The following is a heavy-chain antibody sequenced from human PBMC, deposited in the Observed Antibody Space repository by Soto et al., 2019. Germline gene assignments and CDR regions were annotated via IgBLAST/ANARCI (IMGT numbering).Heavy chain of an antibody. CDR1: GGSISSGGYS. J-gene: IGHJ4*02. D-gene: IGHD3-16*01. CDR2: IYHSWST. CDR3: ARAPLGDSRVFAY. Sequence: QLQLQESGSGLVKPSQTLSLTCAVSGGSISSGGYSWSWIRQPPGKGLEWSGYIYHSWSTYYNPSPKSRVTIPVDISNNQFALELSPVTAADKAVYYCARAPLGDSRVFAYWGQGTLVTVSS. V-gene: IGHV4-30-2*01.